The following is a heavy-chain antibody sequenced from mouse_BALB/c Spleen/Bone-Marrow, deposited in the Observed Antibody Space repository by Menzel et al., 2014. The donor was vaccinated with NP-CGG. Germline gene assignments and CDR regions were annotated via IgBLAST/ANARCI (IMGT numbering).Heavy chain of an antibody. Sequence: QVQLQQSGAELVRPGASVKLSCKASGYTFTSYWINWVKQRPGQGLEWIGNIYPSDSYTNYNQKFKDTATLTVDKSSSTAYMQLSSPTSEDSAVYYCTRSGGYYFDYWGQGTTLTVSS. CDR1: GYTFTSYW. CDR2: IYPSDSYT. V-gene: IGHV1-69*02. CDR3: TRSGGYYFDY. J-gene: IGHJ2*01.